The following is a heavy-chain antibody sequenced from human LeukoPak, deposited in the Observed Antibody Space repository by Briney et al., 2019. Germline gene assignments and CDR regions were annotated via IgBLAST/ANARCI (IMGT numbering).Heavy chain of an antibody. CDR2: IYYSGST. J-gene: IGHJ5*02. CDR3: ARGKQWLTT. CDR1: GGSINSYH. D-gene: IGHD6-19*01. Sequence: SETLSLTCTVSGGSINSYHWSWIRQPPGKGLEWIGYIYYSGSTNYDPSLKSRVTISVDTSKNQFSLRLSSVTAADTAVYYCARGKQWLTTWGQGTLVTVSS. V-gene: IGHV4-59*01.